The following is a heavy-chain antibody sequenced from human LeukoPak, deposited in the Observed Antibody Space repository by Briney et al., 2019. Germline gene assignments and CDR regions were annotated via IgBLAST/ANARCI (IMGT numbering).Heavy chain of an antibody. D-gene: IGHD3-9*01. Sequence: ASVKVSCKASGYTFTAHNFHWVRQAPGQGLEWMGWISPYSGGTNYAQNFQGRVTMTRDTSISTAYMELRSLRYDDTAVYYYAKTPQIRYIDYWGQGTLVTVSS. J-gene: IGHJ4*02. CDR2: ISPYSGGT. CDR3: AKTPQIRYIDY. CDR1: GYTFTAHN. V-gene: IGHV1-2*02.